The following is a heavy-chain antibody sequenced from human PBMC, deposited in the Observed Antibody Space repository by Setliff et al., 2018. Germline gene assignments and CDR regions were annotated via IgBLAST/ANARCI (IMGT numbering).Heavy chain of an antibody. D-gene: IGHD4-17*01. CDR2: INPSSGRT. CDR1: GYTFTSHY. Sequence: ASVKVSCKASGYTFTSHYMHWVRQAPGLGLEWMGTINPSSGRTSYAQKFQGRVTMTRDTSTSTVYMDMSSLRSEDTAVYYCATHPRGLYGEHYYYYYMDVWGKGTAVTVSS. CDR3: ATHPRGLYGEHYYYYYMDV. J-gene: IGHJ6*03. V-gene: IGHV1-46*01.